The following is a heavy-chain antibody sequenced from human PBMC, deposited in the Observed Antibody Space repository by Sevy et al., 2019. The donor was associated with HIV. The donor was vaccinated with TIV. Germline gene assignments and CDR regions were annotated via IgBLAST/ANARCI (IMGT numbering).Heavy chain of an antibody. CDR1: GFTLSNYG. CDR2: IRYDGSDK. J-gene: IGHJ4*02. V-gene: IGHV3-30*02. Sequence: GGSLRLSCAASGFTLSNYGMHWVRQVPGRGLEWLTFIRYDGSDKYYAATVKGRFPISRDDSKNTLYLQMDSLSAEDTAIYYCAKDLAGPGRRYFDYWGQGTLVTVSS. D-gene: IGHD2-15*01. CDR3: AKDLAGPGRRYFDY.